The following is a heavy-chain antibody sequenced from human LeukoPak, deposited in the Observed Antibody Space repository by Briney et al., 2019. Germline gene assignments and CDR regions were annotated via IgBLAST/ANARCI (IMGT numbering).Heavy chain of an antibody. CDR2: IYTSGST. CDR1: GGSFSGYY. V-gene: IGHV4-4*07. Sequence: PSETLSLTCAVYGGSFSGYYWSWIRQPAGKGLEWIGRIYTSGSTNYNPSFKSRVTISVDTSKNQFSLKLSSVTAADTAVYYCARDGSAWGYYYYMDVWGKGTTVTVSS. CDR3: ARDGSAWGYYYYMDV. D-gene: IGHD3-16*01. J-gene: IGHJ6*03.